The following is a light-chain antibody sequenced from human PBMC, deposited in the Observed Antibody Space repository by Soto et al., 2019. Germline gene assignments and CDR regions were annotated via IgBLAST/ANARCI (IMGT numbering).Light chain of an antibody. CDR1: QDISNY. CDR3: QHYDHLPIT. CDR2: DAS. V-gene: IGKV1-33*01. Sequence: DIQMTQCPASLYASVGDRVSITCQASQDISNYLNWYQQKPGKAPKLLIYDASNLETGVPSRFSGSGSGTDFTLTISSLQPEDVATYYCQHYDHLPITFGQGTRLEI. J-gene: IGKJ5*01.